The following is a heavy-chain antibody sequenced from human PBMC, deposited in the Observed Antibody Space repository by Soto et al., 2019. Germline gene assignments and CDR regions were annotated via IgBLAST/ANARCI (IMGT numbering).Heavy chain of an antibody. Sequence: QVQLVQSGAEVQKPGSSVKVSCKASGGTFSSYTISWVRQAPGQGLEWMGRIIPILGIANYAQKFQGRVTITADKSTSTAYMELSSLRSEDTAVYYCARDRCSGGSCYSHWGQGTLVTVSS. CDR1: GGTFSSYT. D-gene: IGHD2-15*01. V-gene: IGHV1-69*08. J-gene: IGHJ4*02. CDR3: ARDRCSGGSCYSH. CDR2: IIPILGIA.